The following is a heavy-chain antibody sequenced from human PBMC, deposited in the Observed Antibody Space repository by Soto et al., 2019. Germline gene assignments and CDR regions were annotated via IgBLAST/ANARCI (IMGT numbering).Heavy chain of an antibody. J-gene: IGHJ5*02. Sequence: QVQLVESGGGVVQRGESLRLSCAASGFTFSTYSKNWVRQSPGKGLEWVAVISYDGNRIYYADSVKGRFTISRDNAKNTMFLQMSGLRPEDTAIYYCARGLVVTAKGWFDLWGQGTQVTVSS. CDR3: ARGLVVTAKGWFDL. CDR1: GFTFSTYS. D-gene: IGHD2-21*02. V-gene: IGHV3-30-3*02. CDR2: ISYDGNRI.